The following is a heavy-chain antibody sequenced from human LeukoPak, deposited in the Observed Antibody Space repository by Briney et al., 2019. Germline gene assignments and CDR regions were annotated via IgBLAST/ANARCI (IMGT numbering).Heavy chain of an antibody. CDR2: IYPGDSDT. CDR3: AKGGRWLQSSFDY. D-gene: IGHD5-24*01. J-gene: IGHJ4*02. Sequence: GESLKISCKGSGYIFTSYWIGWVRQMPGKGLEWMGIIYPGDSDTRYSPSFQGQVTISADKSISTAYLQWSSLKASDTAMYHCAKGGRWLQSSFDYWGQGTLVTVSS. CDR1: GYIFTSYW. V-gene: IGHV5-51*01.